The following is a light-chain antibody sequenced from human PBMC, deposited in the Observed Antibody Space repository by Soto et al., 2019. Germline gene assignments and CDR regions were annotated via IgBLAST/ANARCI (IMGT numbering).Light chain of an antibody. V-gene: IGKV3-11*01. J-gene: IGKJ3*01. CDR1: QSVSSY. Sequence: DIVLTQSPATMSLSPGDRATLSCRASQSVSSYLACYQHKPGQAPRLLIYDASNRATGIPARFSGSGSGTDFTLTISSLDPEDFAVYYCQQRSNWPPIFTFGPGTKLDIK. CDR3: QQRSNWPPIFT. CDR2: DAS.